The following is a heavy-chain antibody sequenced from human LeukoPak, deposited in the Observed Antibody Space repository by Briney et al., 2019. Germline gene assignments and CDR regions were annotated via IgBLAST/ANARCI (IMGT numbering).Heavy chain of an antibody. CDR2: IYHSGST. V-gene: IGHV4-4*02. CDR1: GGSISSSNW. J-gene: IGHJ6*02. Sequence: SGTLSLTCAVSGGSISSSNWWSWVRQPPGKGLEWIGEIYHSGSTNYNPSLKSRVTISVDKSKNQFSLKLSSVTAADTAVYYCARFGVGATPYYYYYGMDVWGQGTTVTVSS. CDR3: ARFGVGATPYYYYYGMDV. D-gene: IGHD1-26*01.